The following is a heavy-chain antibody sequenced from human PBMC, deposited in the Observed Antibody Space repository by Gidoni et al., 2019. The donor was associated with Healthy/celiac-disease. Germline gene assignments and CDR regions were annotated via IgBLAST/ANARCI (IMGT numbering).Heavy chain of an antibody. D-gene: IGHD2-2*02. J-gene: IGHJ4*02. CDR3: AKDMFCSSTSCYTGFDY. CDR2: ISWDGGST. V-gene: IGHV3-43*01. CDR1: GFTFDDYT. Sequence: EVQLVESGGVVVQPGGSLRLSCAASGFTFDDYTMHWVRQAPGKGLEWVSLISWDGGSTYYADSVKGRFTISRDNSKNSLYLQMNSLRTEDTALYYCAKDMFCSSTSCYTGFDYWGQGTLVTVSS.